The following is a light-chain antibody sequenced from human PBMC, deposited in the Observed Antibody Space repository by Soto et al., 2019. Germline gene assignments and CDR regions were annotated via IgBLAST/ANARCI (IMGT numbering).Light chain of an antibody. CDR2: DAS. J-gene: IGKJ4*02. V-gene: IGKV3-11*01. CDR1: QSVSSY. Sequence: IVFAVSRTLLSMTPGXXATLSCRASQSVSSYLAWYQQKAGQAPRLLISDASNRATGNPARFSGRGSGTDFTLTISSLESEAFAVYYCHHRQYCRPITFG. CDR3: HHRQYCRPIT.